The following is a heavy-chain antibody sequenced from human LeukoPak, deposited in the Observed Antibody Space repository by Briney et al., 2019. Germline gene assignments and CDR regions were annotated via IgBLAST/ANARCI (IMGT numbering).Heavy chain of an antibody. CDR3: AKAHGGSYHSGID. J-gene: IGHJ4*02. V-gene: IGHV3-23*01. Sequence: PEGSLRLSCAASGFTFTRYAMNWVRQAPGKGLDWVSGISGSGGSTYYADSAKGRFSISRDNSKNTLYLQLNSLRVDDTAEYYCAKAHGGSYHSGIDWGQGTLVIVSS. CDR1: GFTFTRYA. CDR2: ISGSGGST. D-gene: IGHD1-26*01.